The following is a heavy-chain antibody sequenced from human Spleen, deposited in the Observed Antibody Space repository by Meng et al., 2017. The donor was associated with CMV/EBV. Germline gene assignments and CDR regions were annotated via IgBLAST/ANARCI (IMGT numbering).Heavy chain of an antibody. V-gene: IGHV3-43*01. CDR2: ISWDGGST. D-gene: IGHD5-24*01. J-gene: IGHJ6*02. CDR3: AKDMKMADYYYGMDV. CDR1: GFTFSSYS. Sequence: GGSLRLSCAASGFTFSSYSMNWVRQAPGKGLEWVSLISWDGGSTYYADSVKGRFTISRDNSKNSLYLQMNSLRTEDTALYYCAKDMKMADYYYGMDVWGQGTTVTVSS.